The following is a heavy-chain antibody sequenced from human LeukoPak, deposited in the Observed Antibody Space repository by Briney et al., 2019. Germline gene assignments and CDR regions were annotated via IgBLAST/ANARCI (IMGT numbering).Heavy chain of an antibody. V-gene: IGHV3-9*01. D-gene: IGHD3-22*01. CDR3: AKGGGGDSSGYYYQREFDY. CDR2: ISGNSGSI. Sequence: PGGSLRLSCAASGFTFDDYAMRWVRQAPGKGLEWVSGISGNSGSIGYADSVEGRFTISRDNAKNSLYLQMNSLRAEDTALYYCAKGGGGDSSGYYYQREFDYWGQGTLVTVSS. CDR1: GFTFDDYA. J-gene: IGHJ4*02.